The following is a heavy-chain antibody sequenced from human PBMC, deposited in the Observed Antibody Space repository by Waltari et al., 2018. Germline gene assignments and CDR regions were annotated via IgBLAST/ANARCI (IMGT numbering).Heavy chain of an antibody. D-gene: IGHD3-10*01. CDR1: GGTFSSYA. J-gene: IGHJ5*02. Sequence: QVQLVQSGAEVKKPGSSVKVSCKAAGGTFSSYAISWVRQAPGQGLGWRGGVIPIFSTADDAQKFEGRVKISADESTSTAYRELSSLRSDDTAVYYCARDLMGRRVANNWFDPWGQGTLVTVSS. CDR3: ARDLMGRRVANNWFDP. V-gene: IGHV1-69*12. CDR2: VIPIFSTA.